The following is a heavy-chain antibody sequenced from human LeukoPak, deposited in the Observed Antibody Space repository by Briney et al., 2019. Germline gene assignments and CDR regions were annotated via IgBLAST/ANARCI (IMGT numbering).Heavy chain of an antibody. Sequence: SETLSLTCTVSGGSISSGDYYWSWIRQPPGKGLEWIGYIYYSGSTYYNPSLKSRVTISVDTSKNQFSLKLSSVTAADTAVYYCARIFVPWGPLFDYWGQGTLVTVSS. CDR3: ARIFVPWGPLFDY. CDR1: GGSISSGDYY. D-gene: IGHD3-16*01. J-gene: IGHJ4*02. V-gene: IGHV4-30-4*01. CDR2: IYYSGST.